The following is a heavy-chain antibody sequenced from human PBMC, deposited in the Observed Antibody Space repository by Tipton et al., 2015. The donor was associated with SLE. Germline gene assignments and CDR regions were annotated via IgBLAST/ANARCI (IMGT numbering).Heavy chain of an antibody. CDR3: ARQSMNYGDYDY. CDR2: IYPTGRT. J-gene: IGHJ4*02. V-gene: IGHV4-34*01. D-gene: IGHD4-17*01. CDR1: GGSLSGYW. Sequence: TLSLTCTVYGGSLSGYWWSWIRQSPGKGLEWIGEIYPTGRTDYNPSLMSRVTISVDTSQNQFSLRLTSVTAADTAVYYCARQSMNYGDYDYWGQGTLVTVSS.